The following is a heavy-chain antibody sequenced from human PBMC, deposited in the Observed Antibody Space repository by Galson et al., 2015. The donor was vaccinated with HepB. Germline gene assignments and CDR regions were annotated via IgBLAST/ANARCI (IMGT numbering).Heavy chain of an antibody. V-gene: IGHV1-69*04. Sequence: SVKVSCKASGGTFSSYAISWVRQAPGQGLEWMGRIIPILGIANYAQKFQGRVTITADKSTSTAYMELSSLRSEDTAVYYCASITLVPAAPDYWGQGTLVTVSS. CDR1: GGTFSSYA. CDR3: ASITLVPAAPDY. D-gene: IGHD2-2*01. J-gene: IGHJ4*02. CDR2: IIPILGIA.